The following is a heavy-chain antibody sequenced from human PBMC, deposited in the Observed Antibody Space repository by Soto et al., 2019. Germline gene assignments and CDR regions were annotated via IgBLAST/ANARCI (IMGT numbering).Heavy chain of an antibody. J-gene: IGHJ6*02. CDR2: IYYSGST. D-gene: IGHD3-3*01. CDR1: GGSISSYY. Sequence: SETLSLTCTVSGGSISSYYWSWIRQPPGKGLEWIGYIYYSGSTNYNPSLKSRVTISVDTSKNQFSLKLSSVTAADTAVYYCARVGDFWSGYYTPYYYGSDVRGQGTTVAVS. CDR3: ARVGDFWSGYYTPYYYGSDV. V-gene: IGHV4-59*01.